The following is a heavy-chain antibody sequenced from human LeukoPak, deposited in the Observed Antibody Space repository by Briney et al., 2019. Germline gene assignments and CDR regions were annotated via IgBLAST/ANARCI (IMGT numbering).Heavy chain of an antibody. V-gene: IGHV1-46*01. CDR1: GYTFTSYY. Sequence: ASVKVSCKASGYTFTSYYMHWVRQAPGQGLEWMGIINPSGGSTSYAQKFQGRVTMTRDTSTSTVYMELSSLRSEDTAVYYCAREPKQNYYDSSGYYLLDYWGQGTPVTVSS. CDR3: AREPKQNYYDSSGYYLLDY. J-gene: IGHJ4*02. CDR2: INPSGGST. D-gene: IGHD3-22*01.